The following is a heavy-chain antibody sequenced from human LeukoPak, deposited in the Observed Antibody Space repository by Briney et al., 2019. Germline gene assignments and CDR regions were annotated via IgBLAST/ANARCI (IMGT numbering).Heavy chain of an antibody. Sequence: PGGSLRLSCAASGFTFSSYSMNWVRQAPGKGLEWVSSISSSSSYIYYADSVKGRFTISRDNAKNSLYLQMNSLRAEDTAAYYCARDLTAIGTGFDYWGQGTLVTVSS. V-gene: IGHV3-21*01. CDR3: ARDLTAIGTGFDY. D-gene: IGHD2-2*02. CDR2: ISSSSSYI. CDR1: GFTFSSYS. J-gene: IGHJ4*02.